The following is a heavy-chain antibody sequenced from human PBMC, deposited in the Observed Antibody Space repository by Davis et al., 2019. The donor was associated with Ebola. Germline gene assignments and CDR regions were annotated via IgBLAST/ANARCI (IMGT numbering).Heavy chain of an antibody. Sequence: MPSETLSLTCTVSGGSISSSSYYWGWIRQPPGKGLEWIGSIYYSGSTYYNPSLKSRVTISVDTSKNQFSLKLSSVTAADTAVYYCARSRQLVWFDPWGQGTLVTVSS. V-gene: IGHV4-39*01. D-gene: IGHD6-6*01. J-gene: IGHJ5*02. CDR3: ARSRQLVWFDP. CDR2: IYYSGST. CDR1: GGSISSSSYY.